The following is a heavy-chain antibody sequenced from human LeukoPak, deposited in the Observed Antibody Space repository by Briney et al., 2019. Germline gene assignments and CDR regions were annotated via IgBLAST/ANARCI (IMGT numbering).Heavy chain of an antibody. CDR2: IYYSGST. D-gene: IGHD3-22*01. CDR1: GGSISSGGYY. CDR3: ARGDYYDRKFDY. Sequence: SQTLSLTCTVSGGSISSGGYYWSWIRQHPGKGPEWIGYIYYSGSTYYNPSLKSRVTISVDTSKNQFSLKLSSVTAADTAVYYCARGDYYDRKFDYWGQGTLVTVSS. J-gene: IGHJ4*02. V-gene: IGHV4-31*03.